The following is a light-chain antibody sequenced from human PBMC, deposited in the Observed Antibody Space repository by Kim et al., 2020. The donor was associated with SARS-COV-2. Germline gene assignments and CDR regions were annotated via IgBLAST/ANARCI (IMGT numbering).Light chain of an antibody. CDR1: QGISSN. J-gene: IGKJ4*01. V-gene: IGKV1-9*01. CDR2: SAF. CDR3: QQHHSFPLT. Sequence: IQLTQSPSSLSASVGDTVTITCRASQGISSNLAWYQQRPGKAPSLLIYSAFTLHSGVPSRFSGSGSGTDFTLTITSLQPEDFATYHCQQHHSFPLTFDGGTKVDIK.